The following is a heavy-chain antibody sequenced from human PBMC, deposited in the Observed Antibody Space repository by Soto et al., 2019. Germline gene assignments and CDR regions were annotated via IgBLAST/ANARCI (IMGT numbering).Heavy chain of an antibody. D-gene: IGHD3-3*01. CDR3: ARGQRFSDWFDP. J-gene: IGHJ5*02. V-gene: IGHV4-4*07. Sequence: SENLSLTCTISGGAIGSHYWTWIRQPAGKGLEWIGRIYSSGSTQYNPSLQSRVTMSLDTSKNQFSLRLESVTAADTAVYYCARGQRFSDWFDPWGQGTLVTVSS. CDR2: IYSSGST. CDR1: GGAIGSHY.